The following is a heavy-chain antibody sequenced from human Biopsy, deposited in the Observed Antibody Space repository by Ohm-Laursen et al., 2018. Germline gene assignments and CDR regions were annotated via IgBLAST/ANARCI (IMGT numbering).Heavy chain of an antibody. D-gene: IGHD3-3*01. CDR1: GATFSNYA. CDR3: ARSFGVVINFEHNWFDP. Sequence: GASVKVSCKASGATFSNYAINWLRQAPGQGLEWMGGINLMFGTAKYAQRFQGRVTITADKSTSTADMELSSLRSDDTAVYYCARSFGVVINFEHNWFDPWGQGTLVTVSS. V-gene: IGHV1-69*06. J-gene: IGHJ5*02. CDR2: INLMFGTA.